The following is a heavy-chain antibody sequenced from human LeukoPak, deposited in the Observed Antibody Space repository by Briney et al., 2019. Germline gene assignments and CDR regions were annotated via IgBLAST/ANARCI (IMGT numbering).Heavy chain of an antibody. CDR3: ASTVNYYDSSGYYRPFDY. V-gene: IGHV3-30*02. Sequence: GGSLRLSCAASGFTFSDYGMHWVRQAPGKGLEWVAFIRYDGSNKYYADSVKGRFTISRDNSKNTLYLQMNSLRAEDTAVYYCASTVNYYDSSGYYRPFDYWGQGTLVTVSS. CDR1: GFTFSDYG. CDR2: IRYDGSNK. D-gene: IGHD3-22*01. J-gene: IGHJ4*02.